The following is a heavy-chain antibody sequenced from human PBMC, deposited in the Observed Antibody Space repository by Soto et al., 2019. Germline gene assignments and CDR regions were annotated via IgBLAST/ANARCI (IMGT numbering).Heavy chain of an antibody. V-gene: IGHV4-59*01. CDR1: GGSISSYY. Sequence: PSETLSLTCTVSGGSISSYYWSWIRQPPGKGLEWIGYIYYSGSTNSNPSLKSRVTISVDTSKNQFSLKLSSVTAADTAVYYCARGRMAGCSDVWGQGTTVTVSS. J-gene: IGHJ6*02. CDR2: IYYSGST. CDR3: ARGRMAGCSDV. D-gene: IGHD6-19*01.